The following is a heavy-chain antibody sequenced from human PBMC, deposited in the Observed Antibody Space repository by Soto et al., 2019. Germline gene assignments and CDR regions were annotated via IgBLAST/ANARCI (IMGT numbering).Heavy chain of an antibody. CDR1: GFTFSGGYW. Sequence: EVLVVESGEGLVQPGGSLRLSCAVSGFTFSGGYWMKWVRQAPGKGLEWVATIKEDGRETYYVDSVKGRFTISRDSAKNSLYLQMNSLRVEDTAVYYCASTRGYWGQGTLVTVSS. V-gene: IGHV3-7*03. CDR2: IKEDGRET. D-gene: IGHD3-3*01. J-gene: IGHJ4*02. CDR3: ASTRGY.